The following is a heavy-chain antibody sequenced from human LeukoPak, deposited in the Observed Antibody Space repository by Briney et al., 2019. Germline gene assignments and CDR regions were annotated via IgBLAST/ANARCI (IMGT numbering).Heavy chain of an antibody. D-gene: IGHD4-23*01. Sequence: GGSLRLSCEASGFTFSSYSMNWVRQAPGKGLEWVSYISSSGSTIYYADSVKGRFIISRDNAKNSLYLQMNSLRAEDTAVYYCARDYGGSSPFDYWGQGTLVTVSS. CDR3: ARDYGGSSPFDY. J-gene: IGHJ4*02. V-gene: IGHV3-48*04. CDR1: GFTFSSYS. CDR2: ISSSGSTI.